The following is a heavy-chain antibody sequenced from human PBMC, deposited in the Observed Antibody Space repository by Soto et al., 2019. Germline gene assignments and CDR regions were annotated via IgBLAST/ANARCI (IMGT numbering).Heavy chain of an antibody. CDR2: IYHSGSA. CDR1: GDSISSGGYS. CDR3: ARGATAGTGLFDH. V-gene: IGHV4-30-2*01. D-gene: IGHD6-13*01. Sequence: PSETLSLTCAVSGDSISSGGYSWSWIRQPPGKGLEWIGYIYHSGSAHYNPSLKSRVTISVDRSKNQFSLDLSSVTAADTAVYYCARGATAGTGLFDHWGQGTLVTVS. J-gene: IGHJ4*02.